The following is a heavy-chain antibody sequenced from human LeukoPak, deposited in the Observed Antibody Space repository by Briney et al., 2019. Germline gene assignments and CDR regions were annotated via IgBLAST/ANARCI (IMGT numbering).Heavy chain of an antibody. D-gene: IGHD6-13*01. CDR1: GFTFSSYS. J-gene: IGHJ4*02. CDR3: ARDGARTGYSSREFDY. CDR2: ISSSSSYI. V-gene: IGHV3-21*01. Sequence: GGSLRLSCAASGFTFSSYSMNWVRQAPGKGLEWVSSISSSSSYIYYADSVKGRFTISRDNAKNSLYLQMNSLRAEDTAVYYCARDGARTGYSSREFDYWGQGTLVTVSS.